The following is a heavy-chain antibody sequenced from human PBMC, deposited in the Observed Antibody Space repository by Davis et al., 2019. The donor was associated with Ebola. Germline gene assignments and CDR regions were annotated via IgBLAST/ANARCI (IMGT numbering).Heavy chain of an antibody. J-gene: IGHJ5*02. CDR1: GFTFSSYS. Sequence: GESLKISCAASGFTFSSYSMNWVRQAPGKGLEWVSYISSSSSTIYYADSVKGRFTISRDNAKNSLYLQMNSLRAEDTAVYYCARELGDIVVVPAAMEFDPWGQGTLVTVSS. CDR2: ISSSSSTI. CDR3: ARELGDIVVVPAAMEFDP. D-gene: IGHD2-2*01. V-gene: IGHV3-48*04.